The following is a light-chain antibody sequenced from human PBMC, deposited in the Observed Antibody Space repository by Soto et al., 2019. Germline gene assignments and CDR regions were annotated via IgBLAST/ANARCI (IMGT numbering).Light chain of an antibody. CDR3: QQRGNWPKT. CDR2: DAS. Sequence: EIVLTQSPATLSLSPGERATLPCRASQSVSSYLAWYQQKPGQAPRLLIYDASTRATGIPARFSGSGSGTDFTLTISSLEPEDFALYYCQQRGNWPKTFGQGTKVDIK. J-gene: IGKJ1*01. V-gene: IGKV3-11*01. CDR1: QSVSSY.